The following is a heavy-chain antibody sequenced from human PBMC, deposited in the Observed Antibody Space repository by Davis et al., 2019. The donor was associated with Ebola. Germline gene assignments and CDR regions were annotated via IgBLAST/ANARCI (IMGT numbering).Heavy chain of an antibody. CDR1: GFTFSNYG. D-gene: IGHD2-15*01. V-gene: IGHV3-30*18. CDR2: ISYDGSNK. CDR3: ANGGYCSGGSCRGGYYYYYGMDV. J-gene: IGHJ6*02. Sequence: GGSLRLSCAASGFTFSNYGMHWVRQAPGKGLEWVAVISYDGSNKYYADSVKGRVTISRDNSKNTLYLQMNSLRAEDTAVYYCANGGYCSGGSCRGGYYYYYGMDVWGQGTTVTVSS.